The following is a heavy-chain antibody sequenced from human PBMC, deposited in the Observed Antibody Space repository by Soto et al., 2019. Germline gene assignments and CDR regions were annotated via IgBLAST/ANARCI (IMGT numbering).Heavy chain of an antibody. Sequence: QLQLQESGPGLVKPSETLSLTCTVSGGSISSSSYYWGWIRQPPGKGLEWIGSIYYSGSTYYNPSLKSRVTISVDTSKNQFSLKLSSVTAADTAVYYCARHEVALDAFDIWGQGTMVTVSS. V-gene: IGHV4-39*01. CDR3: ARHEVALDAFDI. CDR2: IYYSGST. J-gene: IGHJ3*02. CDR1: GGSISSSSYY. D-gene: IGHD2-15*01.